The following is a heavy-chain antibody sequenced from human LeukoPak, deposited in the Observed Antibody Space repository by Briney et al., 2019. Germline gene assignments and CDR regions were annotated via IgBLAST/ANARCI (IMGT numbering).Heavy chain of an antibody. CDR1: GGSISGYY. D-gene: IGHD4-17*01. J-gene: IGHJ3*02. V-gene: IGHV4-59*01. CDR2: IYYSGST. CDR3: AREKHDYGDPFDAFDI. Sequence: SETLSLTCTVSGGSISGYYWSWIRQPPGKGLEWIGYIYYSGSTNYNPSLKSRVTISVDTSKNQFSLKLSSVTAADTAVYYCAREKHDYGDPFDAFDIWGQGTMVTVSS.